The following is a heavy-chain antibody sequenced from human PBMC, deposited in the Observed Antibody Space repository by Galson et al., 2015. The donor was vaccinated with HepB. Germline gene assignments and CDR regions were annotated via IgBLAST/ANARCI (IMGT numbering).Heavy chain of an antibody. CDR3: ARIRLSEITVTTRSYYFDY. CDR2: IFSNDEK. Sequence: PALVKPTQTLTLTCTVSGFSLSNARMGVSWIRQPPGKALEWLAHIFSNDEKSYSTSLKSRLTISKDTSKSQVVLTMTNMDPVDTATYYCARIRLSEITVTTRSYYFDYWGQGTLVTVSS. CDR1: GFSLSNARMG. D-gene: IGHD4-17*01. J-gene: IGHJ4*02. V-gene: IGHV2-26*01.